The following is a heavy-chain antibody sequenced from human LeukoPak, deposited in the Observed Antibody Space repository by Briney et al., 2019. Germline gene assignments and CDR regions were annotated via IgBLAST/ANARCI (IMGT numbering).Heavy chain of an antibody. V-gene: IGHV3-7*01. Sequence: GGSLRLSCAASGFTFSSKWMSWVRQAPGKGLEWVANIKQDRSEKYYVDSVKGRFTISRDNAKNSLYLQMNSLRAEDTAVYYCARPSFRTFDYWGQGTLVTVSS. J-gene: IGHJ4*02. CDR3: ARPSFRTFDY. CDR2: IKQDRSEK. D-gene: IGHD1-7*01. CDR1: GFTFSSKW.